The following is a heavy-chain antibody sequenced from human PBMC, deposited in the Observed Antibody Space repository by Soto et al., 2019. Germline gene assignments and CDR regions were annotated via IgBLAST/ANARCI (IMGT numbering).Heavy chain of an antibody. Sequence: ASVKVSCKASGFSFTGYYIHWLRQAPRQGPEWMGWINAHSGGTEFAQKFQGRVTLTRDTSISTAYMTLSGLKSDDTAVYYCAKDLTRQLAYWLDPWGQGTQVTVSS. CDR2: INAHSGGT. V-gene: IGHV1-2*02. CDR1: GFSFTGYY. D-gene: IGHD6-6*01. CDR3: AKDLTRQLAYWLDP. J-gene: IGHJ5*02.